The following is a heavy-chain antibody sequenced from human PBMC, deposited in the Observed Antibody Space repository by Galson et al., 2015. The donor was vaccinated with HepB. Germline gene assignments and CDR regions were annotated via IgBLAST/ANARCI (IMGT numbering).Heavy chain of an antibody. Sequence: SLRLSCAASGFTFSDSTIHWVRQASGKGLEWVGHIKDKTYSYATAYGASVKGRFIFSRDDSHNTAYLQINSLKTEDTAVYYCVRPDSEDKADYWGQGTLVTVSS. CDR1: GFTFSDST. V-gene: IGHV3-73*01. D-gene: IGHD3-10*01. J-gene: IGHJ4*02. CDR2: IKDKTYSYAT. CDR3: VRPDSEDKADY.